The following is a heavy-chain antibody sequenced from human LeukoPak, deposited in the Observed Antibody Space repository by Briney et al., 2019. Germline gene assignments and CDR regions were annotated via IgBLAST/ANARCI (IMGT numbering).Heavy chain of an antibody. CDR2: INHSGST. J-gene: IGHJ4*02. D-gene: IGHD2-2*02. CDR1: GGSFSGYY. Sequence: SETLSLTCAVSGGSFSGYYWSWIRQPPGKGLEWIGEINHSGSTNYNPSLQSRVTISVDTSKNQFSLKLSSVTAADTAVYYCAGVFPFQLLYLDRYYFDYWGEGTLVTVSS. V-gene: IGHV4-34*01. CDR3: AGVFPFQLLYLDRYYFDY.